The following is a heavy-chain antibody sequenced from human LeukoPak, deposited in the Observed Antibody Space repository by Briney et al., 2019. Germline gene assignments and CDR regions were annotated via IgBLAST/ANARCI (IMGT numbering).Heavy chain of an antibody. CDR2: ISHDGGNK. Sequence: PGGSLRLSCAASGFTFSSYTMHWVRQAPDKGLEWVAVISHDGGNKYYAGSVKGRFTISRDNSKNTLYLQMNGLRAEETAMYYCATPYTSGWSLYFDNWGQGTLVTVSS. J-gene: IGHJ4*02. D-gene: IGHD6-19*01. V-gene: IGHV3-30-3*01. CDR1: GFTFSSYT. CDR3: ATPYTSGWSLYFDN.